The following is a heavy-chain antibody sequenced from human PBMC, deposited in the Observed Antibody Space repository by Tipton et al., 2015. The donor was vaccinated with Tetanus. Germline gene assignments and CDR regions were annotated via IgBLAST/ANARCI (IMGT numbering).Heavy chain of an antibody. CDR3: AKDPDSSSPRGYYYYYGMDV. Sequence: FLRLSCAASGFTFSSYAMSWVRQAPGKGLEWVSAISGSGGSTYYADSVKGRFTISRDNSKNTLYLQMNSLRAEDTAVYYCAKDPDSSSPRGYYYYYGMDVWGQGTTVTVSS. D-gene: IGHD6-13*01. CDR2: ISGSGGST. J-gene: IGHJ6*02. CDR1: GFTFSSYA. V-gene: IGHV3-23*01.